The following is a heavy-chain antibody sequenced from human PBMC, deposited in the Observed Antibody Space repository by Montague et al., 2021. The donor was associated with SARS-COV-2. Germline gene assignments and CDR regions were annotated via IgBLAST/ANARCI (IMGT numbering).Heavy chain of an antibody. CDR3: ARIPEYSSGGGPDWYFDL. J-gene: IGHJ2*01. CDR1: GFSVSTSGLC. D-gene: IGHD6-19*01. V-gene: IGHV2-70*01. Sequence: PALVTPTQTLTLTCTFSGFSVSTSGLCVSWIRQPPGKALEWLALIDWDDDTYYSTSRKARLTISKDTSKNQVVLTMTNMDPVDTGTYYCARIPEYSSGGGPDWYFDLWGRGTLVTVSS. CDR2: IDWDDDT.